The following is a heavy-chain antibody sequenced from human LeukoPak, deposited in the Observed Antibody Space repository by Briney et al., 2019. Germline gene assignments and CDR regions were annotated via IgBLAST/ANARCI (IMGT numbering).Heavy chain of an antibody. D-gene: IGHD6-25*01. J-gene: IGHJ6*03. CDR2: IYSGGST. V-gene: IGHV3-66*01. Sequence: GGSLRLSCAASGFTFSSHGMNWVRQAPGKGLEWVSVIYSGGSTYYADSVKGRFTISRDDSKNTLYLQMNSLKAEDTAVYYCTTNPAADYYYYYMDVWGKGTTVNISS. CDR3: TTNPAADYYYYYMDV. CDR1: GFTFSSHG.